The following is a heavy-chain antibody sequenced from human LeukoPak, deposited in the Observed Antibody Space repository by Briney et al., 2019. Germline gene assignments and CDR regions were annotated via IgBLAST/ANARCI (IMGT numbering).Heavy chain of an antibody. V-gene: IGHV4-59*01. Sequence: SETLSLTCSVSGGSISSYYWSWIRQPPGQELEWIGYIYDSGISNYNPSLKSRVTISVDTSKNQFSLKLTSVTAADTAVYYCARETSQKGAHYMDVWGKGTTVTISS. CDR2: IYDSGIS. CDR1: GGSISSYY. D-gene: IGHD3-16*01. CDR3: ARETSQKGAHYMDV. J-gene: IGHJ6*03.